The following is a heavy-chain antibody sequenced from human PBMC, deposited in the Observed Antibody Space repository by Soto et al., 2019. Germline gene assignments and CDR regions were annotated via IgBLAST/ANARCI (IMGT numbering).Heavy chain of an antibody. V-gene: IGHV5-10-1*01. CDR3: ARPVRAIFGVDYYYYGMDV. J-gene: IGHJ6*02. Sequence: GESLNISCKGSGYSFTSYCISWVRQMPGKGLEWMGRIDPSDSYTNYSPSFQGHVTISADKSISTAYLQWSSLKASDTAMYYCARPVRAIFGVDYYYYGMDVWGQGTTVTVSS. D-gene: IGHD3-3*01. CDR1: GYSFTSYC. CDR2: IDPSDSYT.